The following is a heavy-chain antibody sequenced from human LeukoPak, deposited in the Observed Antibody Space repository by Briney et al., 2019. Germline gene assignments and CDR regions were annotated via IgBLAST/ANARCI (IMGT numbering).Heavy chain of an antibody. D-gene: IGHD3-9*01. V-gene: IGHV4-4*07. Sequence: PSETLSLTCTVSGGSISSYYWSWIRQPAGKGLDWIGRIYTIGSTNYNPSLKSRVTMSVDTSKNQFSLKLSSVTAADTAVYYCARDRRDYDILTGYLYNPYFDYWGQGTLVTVSS. J-gene: IGHJ4*02. CDR2: IYTIGST. CDR1: GGSISSYY. CDR3: ARDRRDYDILTGYLYNPYFDY.